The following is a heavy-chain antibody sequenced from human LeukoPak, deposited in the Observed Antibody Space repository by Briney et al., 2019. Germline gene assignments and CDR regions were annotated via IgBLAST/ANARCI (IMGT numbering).Heavy chain of an antibody. CDR2: ISYDGSNK. Sequence: GRSLRLSCAASGFTFSTYAMHWVRQAPGKGLERVAFISYDGSNKYYADSVKGRFTISRDNSKNTLYLQMNSLRAEDTAVYYCARGGDIVVVPAAIGWFDPWGQGTLVTVSS. J-gene: IGHJ5*02. D-gene: IGHD2-2*01. V-gene: IGHV3-30-3*01. CDR1: GFTFSTYA. CDR3: ARGGDIVVVPAAIGWFDP.